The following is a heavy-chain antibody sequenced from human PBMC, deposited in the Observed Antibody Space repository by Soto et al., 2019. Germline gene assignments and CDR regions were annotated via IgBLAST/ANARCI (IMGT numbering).Heavy chain of an antibody. Sequence: GGSLRLSCAASGFTFSSYAMSWVRQAPGKGLEWVSAISGSGGSTYYADSVKGRFTISRDNSKNTLYLQMNSLRAEDTAVYYCAKGASYDFWSQTGYFDYWGQGTLVTVSS. CDR2: ISGSGGST. CDR1: GFTFSSYA. D-gene: IGHD3-3*01. CDR3: AKGASYDFWSQTGYFDY. V-gene: IGHV3-23*01. J-gene: IGHJ4*02.